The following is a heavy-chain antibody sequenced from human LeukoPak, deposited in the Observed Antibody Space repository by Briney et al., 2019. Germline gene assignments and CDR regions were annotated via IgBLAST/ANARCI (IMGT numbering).Heavy chain of an antibody. CDR1: GYTFTSYD. CDR3: ARAPYCSSTSCYWFYNWFDP. D-gene: IGHD2-2*01. J-gene: IGHJ5*02. CDR2: INPNSGGT. V-gene: IGHV1-2*02. Sequence: GASVRVSCRASGYTFTSYDINWVRQAPGQGLEWMGWINPNSGGTNYAQKFQGRVTMTRDTSISTAYMELSRLRSDDTAVYYCARAPYCSSTSCYWFYNWFDPWGQGTLVTVSS.